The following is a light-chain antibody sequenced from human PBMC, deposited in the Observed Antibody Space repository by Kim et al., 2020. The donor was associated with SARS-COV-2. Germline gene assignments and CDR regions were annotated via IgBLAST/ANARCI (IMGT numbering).Light chain of an antibody. CDR2: GAS. V-gene: IGKV3-20*01. CDR3: QQYGSSPLT. Sequence: SPGESAPLSCRASQSVSSSYLAWNQQKPGQAPRLLIYGASSRATGIPDRFSGSGSGTDFTLTISRLEPEDFAVYYCQQYGSSPLTFGGGTKVDIK. J-gene: IGKJ4*01. CDR1: QSVSSSY.